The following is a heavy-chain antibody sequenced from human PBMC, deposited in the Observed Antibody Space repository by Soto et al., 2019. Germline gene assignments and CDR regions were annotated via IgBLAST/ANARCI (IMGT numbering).Heavy chain of an antibody. V-gene: IGHV3-74*01. CDR3: ARCAYSSSSGPWFDP. CDR2: INSDGSST. Sequence: PGGSLRLSCAASGFTFSSYWMHWVRQAPGKGLVWVSRINSDGSSTSYADSVKGRFTISRDNAKNTLYLQMNSLRAEDTAVYYCARCAYSSSSGPWFDPWGQGTLVTVSS. CDR1: GFTFSSYW. J-gene: IGHJ5*02. D-gene: IGHD6-6*01.